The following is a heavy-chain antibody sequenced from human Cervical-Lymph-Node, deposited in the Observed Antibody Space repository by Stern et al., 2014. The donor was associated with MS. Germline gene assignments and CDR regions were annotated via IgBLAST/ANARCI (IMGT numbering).Heavy chain of an antibody. CDR2: ISYDGITK. V-gene: IGHV3-30*04. Sequence: VQLEESGGGVVQPGRSLRLSCAAAGFTFSSYAVGWVRQAPGKGLEWLAVISYDGITKSQAGSEKGQLTISRHNSKNTLYLQMNSLRVDDTAVYYCARERSFRAFDYWGQGTLVTVSS. CDR3: ARERSFRAFDY. CDR1: GFTFSSYA. J-gene: IGHJ4*02. D-gene: IGHD1-26*01.